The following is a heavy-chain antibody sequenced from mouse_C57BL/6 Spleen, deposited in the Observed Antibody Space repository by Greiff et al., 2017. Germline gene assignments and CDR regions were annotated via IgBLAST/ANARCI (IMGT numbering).Heavy chain of an antibody. V-gene: IGHV14-4*01. D-gene: IGHD2-1*01. J-gene: IGHJ2*01. Sequence: VQLQQSGAELVRPGASVKLSCTASGFNIKDDYMHWVQQRPEQGLEWIGWIDPENGDTEYASKFQGKATITADTTSNTAYLQLSSLTSEDTAVYYCTRIYYGNYFDYWGQGTTLTVSS. CDR2: IDPENGDT. CDR1: GFNIKDDY. CDR3: TRIYYGNYFDY.